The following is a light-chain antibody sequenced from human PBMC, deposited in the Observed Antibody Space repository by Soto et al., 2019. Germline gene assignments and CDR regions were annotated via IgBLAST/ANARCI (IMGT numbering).Light chain of an antibody. J-gene: IGLJ2*01. CDR3: VSWDDSLNRPV. Sequence: QSVLTQPTSESGTPGQGVTISRSGGSSNVGGNAVNWYLQLPGSAPKLLIYSNDQRPSGVPDRFSGSKSGSSATLAISGLQSDDESDYYCVSWDDSLNRPVFGGGTKLTVL. V-gene: IGLV1-44*01. CDR2: SND. CDR1: SSNVGGNA.